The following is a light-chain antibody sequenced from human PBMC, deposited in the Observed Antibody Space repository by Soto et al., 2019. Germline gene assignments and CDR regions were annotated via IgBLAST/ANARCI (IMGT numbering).Light chain of an antibody. CDR1: KSSIGNNC. V-gene: IGLV1-51*01. J-gene: IGLJ1*01. CDR2: DNN. Sequence: QSVLTQPPSVSATPGQTVTISGSGSKSSIGNNCVSWYQQLPGTAPKLLIYDNNKRPSEIPDRFSGSKSGTSATLGITGLQTGDEADYYCGTWDSSLSAGVFGTGTKLTVL. CDR3: GTWDSSLSAGV.